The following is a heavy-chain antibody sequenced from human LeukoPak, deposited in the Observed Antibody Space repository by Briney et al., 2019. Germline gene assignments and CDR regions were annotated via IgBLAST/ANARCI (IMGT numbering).Heavy chain of an antibody. J-gene: IGHJ6*02. CDR2: INHSGST. CDR3: ARGVWGVASYYYYGMDV. D-gene: IGHD5-12*01. V-gene: IGHV4-34*01. Sequence: PSETLSLTCAVYGGSFSGYYWSWIRQPPGKGLEWIGEINHSGSTNYNPSLKSRVTISVDTSKNQFSLKLSSVTAADTAVYYCARGVWGVASYYYYGMDVWGQGTTVTVSS. CDR1: GGSFSGYY.